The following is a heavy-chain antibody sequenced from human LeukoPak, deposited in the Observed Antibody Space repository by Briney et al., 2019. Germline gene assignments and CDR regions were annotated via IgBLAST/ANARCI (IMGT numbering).Heavy chain of an antibody. J-gene: IGHJ3*02. CDR3: TTPYGSGSYLNAFEI. CDR2: IKSQTAGGTT. Sequence: GGSLRLSCAASGLTFTNAWMSWVRRAPGKGLEWVGRIKSQTAGGTTDYAAPVKGRFTMSRDDSKNTVYLQMNSLKTEHTAVYYCTTPYGSGSYLNAFEIWGQGTMVTVSS. V-gene: IGHV3-15*01. D-gene: IGHD3-10*01. CDR1: GLTFTNAW.